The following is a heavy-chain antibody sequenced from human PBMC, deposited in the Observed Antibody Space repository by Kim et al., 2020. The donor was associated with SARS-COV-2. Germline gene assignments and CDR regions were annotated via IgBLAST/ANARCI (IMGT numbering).Heavy chain of an antibody. J-gene: IGHJ4*02. CDR3: ARELLGAAAGLDY. Sequence: NYARNVQGRLATTRDTSISPAYMELTNLRSDDTAVYFCARELLGAAAGLDYWGQGTLVTVSS. V-gene: IGHV1-2*02. D-gene: IGHD6-13*01.